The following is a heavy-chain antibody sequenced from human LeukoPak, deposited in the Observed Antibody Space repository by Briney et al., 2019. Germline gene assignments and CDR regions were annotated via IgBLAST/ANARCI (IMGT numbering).Heavy chain of an antibody. V-gene: IGHV4-4*07. J-gene: IGHJ4*02. Sequence: KSSETLSLTCTVSGGSISSYYWSWVRQPAGKGLEWIGRIYTRGSTNYNPSLKSRVTMSVDTSKNQCSLKLSSVTAADTAVYYCARIGPSWIIDYWGQGTLVTVSS. CDR1: GGSISSYY. D-gene: IGHD5-12*01. CDR2: IYTRGST. CDR3: ARIGPSWIIDY.